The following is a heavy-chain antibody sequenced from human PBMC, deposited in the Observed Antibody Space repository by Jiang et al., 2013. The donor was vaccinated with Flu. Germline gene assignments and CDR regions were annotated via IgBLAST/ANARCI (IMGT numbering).Heavy chain of an antibody. Sequence: GGLVQPGESLRLSCAASGFTVSDNYMSWVRQAPGKGLEWVSIIYTGGGTYYTDSVKGRFTISRDNSKNMLYLQMNSLRAEDTAIYYCARDSFPNYWGQGTLVTVSS. J-gene: IGHJ4*02. CDR1: GFTVSDNY. V-gene: IGHV3-66*01. CDR3: ARDSFPNY. CDR2: IYTGGGT.